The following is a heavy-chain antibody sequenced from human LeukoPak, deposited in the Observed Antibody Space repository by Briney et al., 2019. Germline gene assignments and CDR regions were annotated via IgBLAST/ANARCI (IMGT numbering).Heavy chain of an antibody. Sequence: SETLSLTCTVSGVSITTYYWSWIRQPPGRGLEWVGFIYYSGSTNYNPSLKSRVTISIDTSKNQFSLKLTSVTAADTAVYYCARGGEWELGHAFDIWGQGTMVTVSS. CDR2: IYYSGST. D-gene: IGHD1-26*01. J-gene: IGHJ3*02. CDR3: ARGGEWELGHAFDI. CDR1: GVSITTYY. V-gene: IGHV4-59*01.